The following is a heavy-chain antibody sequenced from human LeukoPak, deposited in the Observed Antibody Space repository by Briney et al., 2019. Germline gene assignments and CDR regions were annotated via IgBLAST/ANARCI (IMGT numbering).Heavy chain of an antibody. D-gene: IGHD3-22*01. J-gene: IGHJ5*02. V-gene: IGHV1-2*02. Sequence: ASVKVSCKASGYTFTGYYMHWVRQAPGQGLEWMGWINPNSGGTNYAQKLQGRVTMTTDTSTSTAYMELRSLRSDDTAVYYCARSGYYDSSGYQYNWFDPWGQGTLVTVSS. CDR3: ARSGYYDSSGYQYNWFDP. CDR2: INPNSGGT. CDR1: GYTFTGYY.